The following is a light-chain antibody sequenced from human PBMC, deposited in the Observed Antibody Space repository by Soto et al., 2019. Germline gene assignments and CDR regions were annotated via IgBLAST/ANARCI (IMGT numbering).Light chain of an antibody. Sequence: QSALTQPASVSGSPGQSITISCIGTSSDVGGYNFVSWYQQHPGKAPKLMIYEVSNRPSGVSTRFSGSKSGNTASLTISGLQAEDEADYYCFSYGGRDDTIFGGGTKLTVL. J-gene: IGLJ2*01. CDR1: SSDVGGYNF. V-gene: IGLV2-14*01. CDR3: FSYGGRDDTI. CDR2: EVS.